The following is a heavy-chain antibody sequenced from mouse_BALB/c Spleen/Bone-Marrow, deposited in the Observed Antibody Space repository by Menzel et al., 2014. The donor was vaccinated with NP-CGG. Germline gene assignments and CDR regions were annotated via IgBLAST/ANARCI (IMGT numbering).Heavy chain of an antibody. CDR1: GYTFSTYW. V-gene: IGHV1-9*01. D-gene: IGHD2-4*01. J-gene: IGHJ3*01. Sequence: VQLQQSGAELMKPGASVKISCKATGYTFSTYWLEWVKQRPGHGPEWIGEILPGRGTTNYNEKFKGKATFTANTSPTTAYMHLSSLTSEDSAVYYCATLITTGGFAYWGQGTLVTVSA. CDR2: ILPGRGTT. CDR3: ATLITTGGFAY.